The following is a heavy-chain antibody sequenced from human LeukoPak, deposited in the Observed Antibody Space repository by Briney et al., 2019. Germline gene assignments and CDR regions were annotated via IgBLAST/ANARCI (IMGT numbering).Heavy chain of an antibody. J-gene: IGHJ4*02. CDR1: GFTFSSYA. CDR2: ISGSGAGT. Sequence: GGSLRHSCPASGFTFSSYAMTWVRQAPGKGLEWVSSISGSGAGTYYADSVKGRFTISRDNSKDTLFLQMNSLRAEDTAVYYCAKIGASSDTDYWGQGTLVTVSS. V-gene: IGHV3-23*01. D-gene: IGHD3-16*01. CDR3: AKIGASSDTDY.